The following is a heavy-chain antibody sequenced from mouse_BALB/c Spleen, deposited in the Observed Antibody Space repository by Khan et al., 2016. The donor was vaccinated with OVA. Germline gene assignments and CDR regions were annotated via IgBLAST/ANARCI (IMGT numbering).Heavy chain of an antibody. V-gene: IGHV3-2*02. D-gene: IGHD3-3*01. Sequence: EVQLQESGPGLVKPSQSLSLTCTVTGYSITSDYAWNWIRQFPGNKLEWMGYIHYCGSTSSLPSLKSRFSITRATSNNQFFLHLNSVNSEDTATDYCARGRAYWGQGTLVTVSA. CDR2: IHYCGST. J-gene: IGHJ3*01. CDR1: GYSITSDYA. CDR3: ARGRAY.